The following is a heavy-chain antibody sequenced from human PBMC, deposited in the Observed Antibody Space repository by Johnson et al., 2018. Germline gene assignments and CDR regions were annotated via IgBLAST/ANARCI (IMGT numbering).Heavy chain of an antibody. CDR1: GFTFDDYG. V-gene: IGHV3-20*04. CDR3: ASGGSSWYRYDGMDG. Sequence: VQLVQSGGGLVKPGGSLRLSCAASGFTFDDYGMSWVRQAPGKGLEWVSGINWNGGSTYYADSVKGRFTISRDNSKNTLYLQMNSLRDEDPAGYYCASGGSSWYRYDGMDGWGQGTTVTVSS. J-gene: IGHJ6*02. CDR2: INWNGGST. D-gene: IGHD6-13*01.